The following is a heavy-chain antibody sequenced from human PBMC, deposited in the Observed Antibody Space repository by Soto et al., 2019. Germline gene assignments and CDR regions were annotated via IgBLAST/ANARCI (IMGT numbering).Heavy chain of an antibody. V-gene: IGHV3-33*01. CDR1: GFTFSSYG. Sequence: PGGSLRLSCAASGFTFSSYGMHWVRQAPGKGLEWVAVIWYDGSNKYYADSVKGRFTISRDNSKNTLYLQMNSLRAEDTAVYYCARDYITMVRGHDYYGMDVWGQGTTVTVSS. D-gene: IGHD3-10*01. J-gene: IGHJ6*02. CDR3: ARDYITMVRGHDYYGMDV. CDR2: IWYDGSNK.